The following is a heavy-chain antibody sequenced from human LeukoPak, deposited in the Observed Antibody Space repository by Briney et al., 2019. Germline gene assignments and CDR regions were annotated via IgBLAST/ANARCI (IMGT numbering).Heavy chain of an antibody. Sequence: HAGGSLRLSCAASGFTFSNYAMSWVRQAPGRGLEWVLGISNSGGDTQYADSVKGRFTISRDNSKNTLYLQMNSLRAEDTAVYYCAKSRSYTVRDAFEIWGQGTKVTVSS. CDR3: AKSRSYTVRDAFEI. J-gene: IGHJ3*02. V-gene: IGHV3-23*01. CDR2: ISNSGGDT. CDR1: GFTFSNYA. D-gene: IGHD3-10*01.